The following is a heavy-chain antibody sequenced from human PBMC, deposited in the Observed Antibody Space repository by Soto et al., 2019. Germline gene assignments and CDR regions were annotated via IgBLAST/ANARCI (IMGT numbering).Heavy chain of an antibody. CDR1: GDSISSNNNY. CDR2: ISYSGTT. CDR3: ARLVATCEDWFDP. V-gene: IGHV4-30-4*01. J-gene: IGHJ5*02. D-gene: IGHD2-15*01. Sequence: SETLSLTCTVSGDSISSNNNYWSWIRQPPGEGLEWIGFISYSGTTSYSPSLKSRVAISLDTSKNQFSLSLSSVTAADTAVYYCARLVATCEDWFDPWGQGTLVTVS.